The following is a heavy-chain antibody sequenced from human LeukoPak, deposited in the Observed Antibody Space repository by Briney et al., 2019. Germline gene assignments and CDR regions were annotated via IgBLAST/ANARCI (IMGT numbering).Heavy chain of an antibody. J-gene: IGHJ3*02. V-gene: IGHV5-51*01. Sequence: PGESLKTSCKGSGYSFTSYWIGWVRPMPGKGLEWMGIIYPGDSDTRYSPSFQGQVTISADKSISTAYLQWSSLKASDTAMYYCARTYYYDSSGYSPDAFDIWGQGTMVTVSS. CDR1: GYSFTSYW. CDR2: IYPGDSDT. D-gene: IGHD3-22*01. CDR3: ARTYYYDSSGYSPDAFDI.